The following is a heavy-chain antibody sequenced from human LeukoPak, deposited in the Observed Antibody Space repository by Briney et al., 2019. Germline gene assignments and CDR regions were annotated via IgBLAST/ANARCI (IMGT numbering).Heavy chain of an antibody. J-gene: IGHJ4*02. CDR1: GFTFSDYW. CDR2: INTDGSTT. CDR3: ARIESGSCSSTTCRSIDY. Sequence: PGGSLRLSCAASGFTFSDYWMHWVRQTPGKGLVWVSRINTDGSTTHYADSVKGRFTISRDNAKNTLYVQMNSLRVEDTAVYYCARIESGSCSSTTCRSIDYWGQGTLVTVSS. D-gene: IGHD2-2*01. V-gene: IGHV3-74*01.